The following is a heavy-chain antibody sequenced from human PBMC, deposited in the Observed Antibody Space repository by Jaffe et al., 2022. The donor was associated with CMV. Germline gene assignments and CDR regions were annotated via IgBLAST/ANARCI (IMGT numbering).Heavy chain of an antibody. Sequence: EVQLVESGGDLVQPGMSLRLSCAASGFTFSLYDMSWVRQSPGKGLEWVSSISTSGDTKFYTTSVRGRFTISRDNAKRSLFLQMNSLSVEDTAFYYCVRFFRDTSGPAGRIDNWGQGALVTVSS. D-gene: IGHD2-15*01. CDR1: GFTFSLYD. CDR2: ISTSGDTK. J-gene: IGHJ4*02. V-gene: IGHV3-48*03. CDR3: VRFFRDTSGPAGRIDN.